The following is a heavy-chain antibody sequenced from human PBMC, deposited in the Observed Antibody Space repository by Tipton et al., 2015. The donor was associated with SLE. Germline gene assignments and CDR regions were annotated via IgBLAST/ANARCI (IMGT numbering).Heavy chain of an antibody. J-gene: IGHJ3*02. CDR3: ARPRDYYGSGSLSDAFDI. V-gene: IGHV4-4*07. Sequence: LRLSCTVSGASISSFYWTWIRQPAGKGLEGIGRVYATGTTNYNPSLKSRVTMSLDTSKNQFSLKLISVAAADTAVYYCARPRDYYGSGSLSDAFDIWGQGTMVTVSS. CDR1: GASISSFY. D-gene: IGHD3-10*01. CDR2: VYATGTT.